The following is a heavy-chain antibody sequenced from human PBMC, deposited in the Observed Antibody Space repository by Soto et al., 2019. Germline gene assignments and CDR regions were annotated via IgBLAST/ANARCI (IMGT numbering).Heavy chain of an antibody. CDR1: GYTFTSYG. V-gene: IGHV1-18*01. Sequence: GASVKVSCKPSGYTFTSYGISWVRHAPGQGLEWMGWISAYNGNTNYAQKLQGRVTMTTDTSTSTAYMELRSLRSDDTAVYYCARSGCGGDCYSAYYYGMDVWGQGTTVTVSS. CDR3: ARSGCGGDCYSAYYYGMDV. CDR2: ISAYNGNT. J-gene: IGHJ6*02. D-gene: IGHD2-21*02.